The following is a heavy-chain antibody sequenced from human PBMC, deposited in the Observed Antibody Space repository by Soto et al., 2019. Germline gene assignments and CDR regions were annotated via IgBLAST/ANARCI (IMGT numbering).Heavy chain of an antibody. J-gene: IGHJ5*02. CDR1: GFMFIDSW. Sequence: EAQLVESGGDLVQLGGSLRLSCAASGFMFIDSWMNGVRQAPGKGLEWVANIKPDGSETAYVDSVKGRFTISRDNAKKFLYLQMNSLRVDDTAVYYCASGIDPWGQGTLVTVSS. CDR2: IKPDGSET. CDR3: ASGIDP. V-gene: IGHV3-7*05.